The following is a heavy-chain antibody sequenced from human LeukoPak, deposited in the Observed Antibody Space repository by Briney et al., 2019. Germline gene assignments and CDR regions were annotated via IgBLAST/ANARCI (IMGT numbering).Heavy chain of an antibody. D-gene: IGHD1-26*01. Sequence: ASVKVSCKASGYTFTGYYIHWVRQAPGQGLEWMGWINPNSGGTNYAQKFQGRVTMARDTSISTAYMELSSLRSDDTAIYYCARFGAEGYWGQGTLVTVSS. CDR2: INPNSGGT. CDR1: GYTFTGYY. CDR3: ARFGAEGY. V-gene: IGHV1-2*02. J-gene: IGHJ4*02.